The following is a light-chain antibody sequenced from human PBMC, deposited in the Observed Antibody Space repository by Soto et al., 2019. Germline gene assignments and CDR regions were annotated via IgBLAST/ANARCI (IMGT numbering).Light chain of an antibody. Sequence: DIKLTQSPSFLSASVGDRVTITCRTSQDISSYLAWYQQKPGKAPQLLISAASTLQSGVPSRFSGSGSGTEFTLTISSLQPEDFATYYCQQLKSYPLSCGGGTKVEI. J-gene: IGKJ4*01. CDR3: QQLKSYPLS. CDR1: QDISSY. V-gene: IGKV1-9*01. CDR2: AAS.